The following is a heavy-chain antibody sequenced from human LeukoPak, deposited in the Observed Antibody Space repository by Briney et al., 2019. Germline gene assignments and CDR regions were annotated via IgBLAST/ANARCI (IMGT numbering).Heavy chain of an antibody. V-gene: IGHV3-30*18. CDR3: AKDKGWSRVIDY. Sequence: GSLRLSCAASGSTFSNYGMHWARQAAGKGLEWVAFISKDGSKKYYGGSVTGRFITSRDNSRNTVYLQMDSLRPEDTAVYYCAKDKGWSRVIDYWGQGTLVTVAS. J-gene: IGHJ4*02. D-gene: IGHD2-15*01. CDR2: ISKDGSKK. CDR1: GSTFSNYG.